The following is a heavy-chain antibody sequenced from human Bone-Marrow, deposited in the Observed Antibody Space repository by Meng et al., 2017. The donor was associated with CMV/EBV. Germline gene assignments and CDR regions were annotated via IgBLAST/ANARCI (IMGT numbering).Heavy chain of an antibody. CDR2: MKNKDGSED. J-gene: IGHJ5*01. CDR1: GFIFSSYN. Sequence: GESLKISCAASGFIFSSYNINWIRQAPGKGLEWVAMMKNKDGSEDYYLASVRGRFTISRDNARNSLFLQLNNVRPEDTGVYYCARDNFGRFDSWGQGTVVTVSS. CDR3: ARDNFGRFDS. V-gene: IGHV3-7*03. D-gene: IGHD1-1*01.